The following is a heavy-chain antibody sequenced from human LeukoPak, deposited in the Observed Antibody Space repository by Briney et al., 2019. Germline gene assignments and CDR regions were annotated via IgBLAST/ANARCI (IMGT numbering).Heavy chain of an antibody. Sequence: PGGSLRLSCVASGFSFSGYSMNWVRQAPGKGLEWVSSISSSSSNLYYADSVKGRFTISRDNAKNSVYLQINPLRVEDTAVYYCARDPPGVRDAFDIWGHGTRVTVSS. CDR1: GFSFSGYS. CDR2: ISSSSSNL. J-gene: IGHJ3*02. CDR3: ARDPPGVRDAFDI. V-gene: IGHV3-48*01. D-gene: IGHD2-8*01.